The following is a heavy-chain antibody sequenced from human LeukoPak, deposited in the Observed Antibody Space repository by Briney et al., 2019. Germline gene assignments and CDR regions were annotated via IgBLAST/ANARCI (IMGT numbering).Heavy chain of an antibody. CDR3: ARELRDGYNYRRFDY. CDR2: IYYSGST. D-gene: IGHD5-24*01. CDR1: GGSISSYY. J-gene: IGHJ4*02. V-gene: IGHV4-59*01. Sequence: SETLSLTCTVSGGSISSYYWSWIRQPPGKGLEWIGYIYYSGSTNYNPSLKSRVTISVDTSKNQFSLKLSSVTAADTAVYYCARELRDGYNYRRFDYWGQGTLVTVSS.